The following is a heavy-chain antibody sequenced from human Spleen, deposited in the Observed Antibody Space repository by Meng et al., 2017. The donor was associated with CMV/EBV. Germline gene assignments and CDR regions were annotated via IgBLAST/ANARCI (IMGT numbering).Heavy chain of an antibody. J-gene: IGHJ6*02. V-gene: IGHV3-21*01. Sequence: GGSLRLSCVASEFTFSSYNMNWVRQAPGKGLEWVSSISSRSGYIYYADSLKGRITISRDNAKNSLYLQMNSLRAEDTAVYYCARGIIPDYYFYGMDVWGQGTTVTVSS. CDR3: ARGIIPDYYFYGMDV. CDR2: ISSRSGYI. D-gene: IGHD2-2*01. CDR1: EFTFSSYN.